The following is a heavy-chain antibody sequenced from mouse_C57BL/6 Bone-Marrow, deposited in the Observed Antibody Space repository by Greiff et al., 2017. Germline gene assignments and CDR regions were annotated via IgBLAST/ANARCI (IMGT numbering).Heavy chain of an antibody. J-gene: IGHJ3*01. D-gene: IGHD1-1*01. Sequence: QVQLKQSGAELVKPGASVKLSCKASGYTFTSYWMHWVKQRPGQGLEWIGMIHPNSGSTNYNEKFKSKATLTVDKSSSTAYMQLSSLTSEDSAVYYCAQDYYDYGFAYWGQGTLVTVTA. V-gene: IGHV1-64*01. CDR3: AQDYYDYGFAY. CDR1: GYTFTSYW. CDR2: IHPNSGST.